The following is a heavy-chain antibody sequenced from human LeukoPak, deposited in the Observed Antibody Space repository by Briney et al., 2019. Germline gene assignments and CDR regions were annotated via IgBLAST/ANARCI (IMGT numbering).Heavy chain of an antibody. Sequence: SLRLSCAASGFTFDDYAMHWVRQAPGKGLEWVSGISWNSGSIGYADSVKGRFTISRDNAKNSLYLQMNSLRAEDTALYYCGKDMLMDILTGSPAFDIWGQGTMVTVSS. CDR2: ISWNSGSI. CDR3: GKDMLMDILTGSPAFDI. J-gene: IGHJ3*02. CDR1: GFTFDDYA. D-gene: IGHD3-9*01. V-gene: IGHV3-9*01.